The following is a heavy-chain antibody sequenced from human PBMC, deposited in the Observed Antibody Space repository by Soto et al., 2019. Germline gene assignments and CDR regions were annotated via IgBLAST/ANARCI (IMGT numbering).Heavy chain of an antibody. CDR1: GGSINSSRYY. Sequence: PSETLSVTCTVSGGSINSSRYYWGWNRQPPGKGLEWIGSIYYSGSTYYNPSLKSRVTISVDTSKNQFSLKLSSVTAADTAVYYCARNSPGITGTPKPLDYWGQGTLVTVSS. V-gene: IGHV4-39*01. CDR2: IYYSGST. J-gene: IGHJ4*02. D-gene: IGHD1-20*01. CDR3: ARNSPGITGTPKPLDY.